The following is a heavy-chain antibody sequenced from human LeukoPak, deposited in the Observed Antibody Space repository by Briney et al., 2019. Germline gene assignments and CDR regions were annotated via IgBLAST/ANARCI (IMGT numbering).Heavy chain of an antibody. CDR1: GGSISSYY. CDR2: IYYSGST. J-gene: IGHJ6*02. CDR3: ARHSGSSGYYYETYYYYYGMDV. D-gene: IGHD3-22*01. V-gene: IGHV4-39*01. Sequence: SETLSLTCTVSGGSISSYYWGWIRQPPGKGLEWIGSIYYSGSTYYNPSLKSRVTISVDTSKNQFSLKLSSVTAADTAVYYCARHSGSSGYYYETYYYYYGMDVWGQGTTVTVSS.